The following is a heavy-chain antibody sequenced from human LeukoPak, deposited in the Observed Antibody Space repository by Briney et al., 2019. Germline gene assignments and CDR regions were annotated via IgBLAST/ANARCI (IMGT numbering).Heavy chain of an antibody. Sequence: PGGSLRLSCTASEFIFSSYEMNWVRQAPGKGLEWVSYISGSGNIIYYADSVKGRFTISRDNAKNSLYLQMNSLRVEDTAVYYCARPRSDLYGMDVWGQGTTVTVSS. V-gene: IGHV3-48*03. CDR2: ISGSGNII. CDR3: ARPRSDLYGMDV. J-gene: IGHJ6*02. CDR1: EFIFSSYE.